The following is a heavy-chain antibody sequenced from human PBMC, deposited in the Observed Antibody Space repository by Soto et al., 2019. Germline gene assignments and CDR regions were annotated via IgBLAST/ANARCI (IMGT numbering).Heavy chain of an antibody. Sequence: GGSLRLSCAASGFTSSSYAMNWVRQAPGEGLEWVSSISSSSSYIYYADSVKGRFTISRDNAKNSLYLQMNSLRAEDTALYYCARGQGSGYPGDGAFDIWGQGTMVTVSS. CDR2: ISSSSSYI. V-gene: IGHV3-21*01. J-gene: IGHJ3*02. D-gene: IGHD5-12*01. CDR1: GFTSSSYA. CDR3: ARGQGSGYPGDGAFDI.